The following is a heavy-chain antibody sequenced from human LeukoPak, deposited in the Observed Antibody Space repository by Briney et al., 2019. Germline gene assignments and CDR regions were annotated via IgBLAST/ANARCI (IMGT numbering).Heavy chain of an antibody. J-gene: IGHJ6*03. CDR2: ISSSIISI. CDR1: GFTFSSYT. V-gene: IGHV3-21*01. CDR3: ARPQLGMGYSYYMDV. D-gene: IGHD7-27*01. Sequence: GGALRLSCAASGFTFSSYTMNWVRQAPGKGLERVSSISSSIISIYYVDSVKGRFIISRDNAKNSLYLQMNSLRAEDTAVYYCARPQLGMGYSYYMDVWGKGTTVTVSS.